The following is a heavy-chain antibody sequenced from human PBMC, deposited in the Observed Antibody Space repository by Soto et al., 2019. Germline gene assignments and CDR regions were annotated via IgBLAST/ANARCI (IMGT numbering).Heavy chain of an antibody. CDR2: INYSGST. CDR1: GGSVSSGGYY. D-gene: IGHD2-8*02. V-gene: IGHV4-31*03. J-gene: IGHJ4*02. Sequence: QVQLQESGPRLVKPSQTLSLTCTVSGGSVSSGGYYWSWIRQHPGKGLEWIGYINYSGSTYYNPSLKSRSTISVDTSKNQFSLKMSSVTAADTAVYYCAREIEYCSCGVCPNYYFDYWGQGTLVTVSS. CDR3: AREIEYCSCGVCPNYYFDY.